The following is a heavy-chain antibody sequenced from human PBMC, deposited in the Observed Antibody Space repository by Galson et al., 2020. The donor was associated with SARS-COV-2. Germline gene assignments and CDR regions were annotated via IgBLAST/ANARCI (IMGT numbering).Heavy chain of an antibody. D-gene: IGHD3-22*01. J-gene: IGHJ4*02. CDR2: ISRSGSTI. Sequence: KIGESLKISCAASGFTFSDYYMSWIRQAPGKGLEWVSYISRSGSTIYYADSVKGRFTISRDNAKNSLYLQMNSLRAEDTAVYYCARLLADYYDSRGYFGDYWGQGTLVTVSS. CDR3: ARLLADYYDSRGYFGDY. V-gene: IGHV3-11*01. CDR1: GFTFSDYY.